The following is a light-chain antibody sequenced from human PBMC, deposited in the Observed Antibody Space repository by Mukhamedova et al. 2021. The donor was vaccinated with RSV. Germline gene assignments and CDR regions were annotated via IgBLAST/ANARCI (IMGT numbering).Light chain of an antibody. CDR2: DVT. J-gene: IGLJ2*01. Sequence: YQHHPGTAPKLILYDVTDRPSGVSARFSGSKSGNTASLTISGLQTEDEAHYYCSSYTASTTVIFGGGTKLTVL. V-gene: IGLV2-14*03. CDR3: SSYTASTTVI.